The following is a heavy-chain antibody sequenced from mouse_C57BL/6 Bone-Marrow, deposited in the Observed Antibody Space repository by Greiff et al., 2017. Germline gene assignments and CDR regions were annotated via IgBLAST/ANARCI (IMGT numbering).Heavy chain of an antibody. Sequence: VKVVESGPGLVQPSQSLSITCTVSGFSLTSYGVHWVRQSPGKGLEWLGVIWSGGSTDYNAAFISRLSISKDNSKSQVFFKMNSLQADDTAIYYCARNGGSGRGFAHWGQGTLVTVSA. CDR1: GFSLTSYG. V-gene: IGHV2-2*01. J-gene: IGHJ3*01. CDR2: IWSGGST. CDR3: ARNGGSGRGFAH. D-gene: IGHD4-1*01.